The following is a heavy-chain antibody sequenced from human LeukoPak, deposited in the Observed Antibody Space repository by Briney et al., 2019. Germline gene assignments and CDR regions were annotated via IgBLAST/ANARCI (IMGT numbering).Heavy chain of an antibody. D-gene: IGHD6-13*01. CDR2: ISWNSGSI. CDR3: AKASIAAAGTHYYYGMDV. V-gene: IGHV3-9*01. CDR1: GFTFDDYA. Sequence: GGSLRLSCAASGFTFDDYAMHWVRQAPGKGLEWVSGISWNSGSIGYADSVKGRFTISRDNAKNSLYLQMNSLRAEDTALYYCAKASIAAAGTHYYYGMDVWGQGTTVTVSS. J-gene: IGHJ6*02.